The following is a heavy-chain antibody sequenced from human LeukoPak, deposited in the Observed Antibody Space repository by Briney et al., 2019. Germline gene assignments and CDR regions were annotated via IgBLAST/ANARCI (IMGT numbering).Heavy chain of an antibody. Sequence: GGSLRLSCAVSGFSLRTYVMSWVRQAPGKGLEWVSGISGSGSSTYNADSVEGRFTISRDNSKNTLYLQMNSLRAEDTAVYYCAKSPVATIMRDYWGQGTLVTVSS. D-gene: IGHD5-12*01. V-gene: IGHV3-23*01. CDR1: GFSLRTYV. J-gene: IGHJ4*02. CDR3: AKSPVATIMRDY. CDR2: ISGSGSST.